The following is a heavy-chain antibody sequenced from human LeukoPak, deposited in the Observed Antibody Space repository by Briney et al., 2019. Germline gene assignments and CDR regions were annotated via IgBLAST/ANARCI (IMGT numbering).Heavy chain of an antibody. CDR1: GYTFTNYY. Sequence: ASVKVSCKASGYTFTNYYIHWVRQAPGQGLEWMGLINPNSGGTNYAQKFQGRVTMPRDTSISTAYMELSRLRSDDTAVYYCAREGYYDSSGYRDAFDIWGQGTMVTVSS. D-gene: IGHD3-22*01. J-gene: IGHJ3*02. CDR3: AREGYYDSSGYRDAFDI. V-gene: IGHV1-2*02. CDR2: INPNSGGT.